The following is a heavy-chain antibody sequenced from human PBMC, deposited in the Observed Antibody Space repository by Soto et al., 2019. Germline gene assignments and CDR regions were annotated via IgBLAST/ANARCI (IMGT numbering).Heavy chain of an antibody. Sequence: GGSLRLSCAASGFTFSDYYMSWIRQAPGKGLEWVSYISSSGSTIYYADSVKGRFTISRDNAKNSLYLQMDSLRAEDTAVYYCARVACSSTSCSLFDYWGQGTLVTVSS. CDR2: ISSSGSTI. J-gene: IGHJ4*02. CDR3: ARVACSSTSCSLFDY. V-gene: IGHV3-11*01. D-gene: IGHD2-2*01. CDR1: GFTFSDYY.